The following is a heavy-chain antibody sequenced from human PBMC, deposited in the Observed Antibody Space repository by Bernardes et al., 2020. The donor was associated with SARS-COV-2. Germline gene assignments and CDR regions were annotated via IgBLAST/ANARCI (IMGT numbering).Heavy chain of an antibody. CDR2: IYPSGST. J-gene: IGHJ6*02. D-gene: IGHD5-12*01. V-gene: IGHV4-39*02. CDR1: GGSISSSSYY. CDR3: AREEGYVLGLSYHYYGMDV. Sequence: SETLSLTCTVSGGSISSSSYYWGWIRQPPGKGLEWIGSIYPSGSTYYNPSLQSRVTESVDTSKNQFSLRLSFVTAADTAVYYCAREEGYVLGLSYHYYGMDVWGQGTTVTVSS.